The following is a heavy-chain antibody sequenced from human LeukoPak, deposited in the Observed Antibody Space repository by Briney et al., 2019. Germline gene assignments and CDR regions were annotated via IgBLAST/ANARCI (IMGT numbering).Heavy chain of an antibody. J-gene: IGHJ1*01. D-gene: IGHD5-18*01. CDR1: GGSVSSGSYY. CDR3: AATKNRAYSLGPDEYFQH. Sequence: KPSETLSLTCTVSGGSVSSGSYYWSWIRQPPGKGLEWIGYIYYSGSTSYNPSLKSRVTISVDTSKNQFSLRLSSVTAADTAVYYCAATKNRAYSLGPDEYFQHWGQGTLVTVSS. CDR2: IYYSGST. V-gene: IGHV4-61*01.